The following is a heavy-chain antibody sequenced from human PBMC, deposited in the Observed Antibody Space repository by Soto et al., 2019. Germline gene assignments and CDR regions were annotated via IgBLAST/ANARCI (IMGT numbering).Heavy chain of an antibody. D-gene: IGHD3-10*01. J-gene: IGHJ5*02. CDR2: TYYRSRFFS. CDR3: VRDRYSISGWFDP. V-gene: IGHV6-1*01. CDR1: GDSVSSYSAA. Sequence: SQTLSLTCAISGDSVSSYSAAWNWIRQSPSGGLEWLGRTYYRSRFFSDYAESVKSRIIINPETSKNQFSLQLKSVTPEDTAVYYCVRDRYSISGWFDPWGQGTPVTVSS.